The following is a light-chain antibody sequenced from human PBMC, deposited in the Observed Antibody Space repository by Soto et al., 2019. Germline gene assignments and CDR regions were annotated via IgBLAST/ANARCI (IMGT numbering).Light chain of an antibody. CDR1: QSVRTN. CDR3: QQYNDNWPT. J-gene: IGKJ1*01. V-gene: IGKV3-15*01. CDR2: GAS. Sequence: EIAMTQSPGTLSASPGEPVTLSCRASQSVRTNLAWYQHKPGQAPRLLIYGASNRATGFPARFSGSGSGTEFTLTISSLQSEDFVVYYCQQYNDNWPTFGQGTKVDIK.